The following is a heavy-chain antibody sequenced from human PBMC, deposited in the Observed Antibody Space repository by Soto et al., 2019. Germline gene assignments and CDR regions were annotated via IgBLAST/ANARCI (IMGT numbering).Heavy chain of an antibody. CDR2: VSIGGST. D-gene: IGHD2-15*01. Sequence: DVQLLESGGGLVQPEGSLRLSCAASGFTFSSYAMGWVRQGPGKGLEWAAVVSIGGSTHYTDSVRGRFTISRDNSKNTLSLQMNSLTAEDTAVYFCAKRRGAGGHFDYWGQGALVTVSS. CDR3: AKRRGAGGHFDY. V-gene: IGHV3-23*01. J-gene: IGHJ4*02. CDR1: GFTFSSYA.